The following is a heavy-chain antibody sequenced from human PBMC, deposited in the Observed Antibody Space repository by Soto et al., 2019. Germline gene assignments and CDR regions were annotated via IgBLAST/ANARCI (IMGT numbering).Heavy chain of an antibody. J-gene: IGHJ4*02. D-gene: IGHD3-10*01. Sequence: PGGSLRLSCAASGFTFSSYAMSWVRQAPGKGLELVSGVSGSSGSTYYADSVKGRFTISRDTSKNTLYLQMNSLRAEDTAVYYCAKARDYVDYWGQGTLVTVS. V-gene: IGHV3-23*01. CDR2: VSGSSGST. CDR1: GFTFSSYA. CDR3: AKARDYVDY.